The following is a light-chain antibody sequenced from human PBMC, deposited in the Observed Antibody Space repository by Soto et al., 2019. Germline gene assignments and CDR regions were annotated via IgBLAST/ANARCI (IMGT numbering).Light chain of an antibody. CDR2: VVT. V-gene: IGLV2-8*01. CDR3: SSYAGNNNLI. J-gene: IGLJ2*01. Sequence: QSVLTQPPSASGSPGQSVTISCTGTSSDVGGYEYVSWYQQHPGKAPKLMIFVVTARPSGVPDRFSGSKSGNTASLSVSGLQTEDGADYYCSSYAGNNNLIFGGGTKVTVL. CDR1: SSDVGGYEY.